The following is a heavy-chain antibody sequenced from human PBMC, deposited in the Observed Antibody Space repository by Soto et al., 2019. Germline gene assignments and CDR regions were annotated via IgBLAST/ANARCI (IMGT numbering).Heavy chain of an antibody. Sequence: GASVKVSCKASGYTFTSYDINWVRQATGQGLEWMGWMNPNSGNTGYAQKLQGRVTMTRNTSISTAYMELSSLRSEDTAVYYCARELDSSSWDDAFDIWGQGTMVTVSS. D-gene: IGHD6-13*01. J-gene: IGHJ3*02. CDR3: ARELDSSSWDDAFDI. CDR1: GYTFTSYD. CDR2: MNPNSGNT. V-gene: IGHV1-8*01.